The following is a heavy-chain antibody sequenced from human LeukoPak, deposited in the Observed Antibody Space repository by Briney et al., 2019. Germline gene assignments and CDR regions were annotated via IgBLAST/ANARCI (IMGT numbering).Heavy chain of an antibody. Sequence: SETLSLTCTVSGDSISSYYWSWLRQPPGKELEWIGFIYYSGSTNYNPSLKSRVSISVATSKNRFSLNLNSVTAADTAVYYCARQDDSSGPYDYWGQGTLVTVSS. D-gene: IGHD3-22*01. CDR2: IYYSGST. CDR3: ARQDDSSGPYDY. J-gene: IGHJ4*02. CDR1: GDSISSYY. V-gene: IGHV4-59*08.